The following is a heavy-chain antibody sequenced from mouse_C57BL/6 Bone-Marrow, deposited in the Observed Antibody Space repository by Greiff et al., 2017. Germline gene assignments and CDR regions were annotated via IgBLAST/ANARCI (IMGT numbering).Heavy chain of an antibody. V-gene: IGHV1-80*01. J-gene: IGHJ3*01. CDR2: IYPGDGDT. D-gene: IGHD2-3*01. CDR3: ARDDGYSAWFAY. CDR1: GYAFSSYW. Sequence: VQLQQSGAELVKPGASVKISCKASGYAFSSYWMNWVKQRPGQGLEWIGQIYPGDGDTNYNGKFKGKATLTADKSSSTAYMQLSSLTYEDSAVYFCARDDGYSAWFAYWGQGTLVTVSA.